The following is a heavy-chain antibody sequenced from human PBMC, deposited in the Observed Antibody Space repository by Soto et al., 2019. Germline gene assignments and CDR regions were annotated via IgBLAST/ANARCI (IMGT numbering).Heavy chain of an antibody. CDR1: GLTFSRYG. CDR3: AKLGVYDFWLGYSTIFDF. CDR2: ISNDGINQ. D-gene: IGHD3-3*01. Sequence: VGSLRLSCAASGLTFSRYGMHWVRQAPGKGLEWVAIISNDGINQYYADSVKGRFTISRDNSKNTLSLQMNSLRPDDTAVYYCAKLGVYDFWLGYSTIFDFWGQGTLVTVSS. J-gene: IGHJ4*02. V-gene: IGHV3-30*18.